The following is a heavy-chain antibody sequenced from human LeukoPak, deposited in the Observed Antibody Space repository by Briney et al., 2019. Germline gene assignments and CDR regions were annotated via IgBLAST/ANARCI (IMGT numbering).Heavy chain of an antibody. CDR1: GFTFSKFW. CDR3: AREHYYGDAFDI. Sequence: GGSLRLSCAASGFTFSKFWTYWVRQAPGKRPVWVSRLNGDGRVTNYADSVKGRFTISRDNSKNTLYLQMNSLRAEDTAVYYCAREHYYGDAFDIWGQGTMVTVSS. CDR2: LNGDGRVT. D-gene: IGHD3-10*01. V-gene: IGHV3-74*01. J-gene: IGHJ3*02.